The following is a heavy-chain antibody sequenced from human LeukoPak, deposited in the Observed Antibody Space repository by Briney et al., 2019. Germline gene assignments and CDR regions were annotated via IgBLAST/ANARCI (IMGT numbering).Heavy chain of an antibody. Sequence: SVKVSCKASGGTFSIHTIIWVPQAPGQGLEWMGRIIPILGIANYAQKFQGRVTITADKSTSTAYMELSSMRSEDTAVYYCARLVPAATPDSKNRDCWGQGTLVTVSS. CDR1: GGTFSIHT. CDR2: IIPILGIA. CDR3: ARLVPAATPDSKNRDC. J-gene: IGHJ4*02. V-gene: IGHV1-69*02. D-gene: IGHD2-2*01.